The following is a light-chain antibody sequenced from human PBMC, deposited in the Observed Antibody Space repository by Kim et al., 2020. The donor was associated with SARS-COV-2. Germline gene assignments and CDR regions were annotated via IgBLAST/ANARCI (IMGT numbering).Light chain of an antibody. CDR1: SLRSYY. Sequence: SSELTQDPAVSVALGQTVRITCQGDSLRSYYASWYQQKPGQAPVLVIYGKNNRPSGIPDRFSGSSSGNTASLTITGPQAEDEADYYCNSRDSSGNHWVFG. J-gene: IGLJ3*02. CDR2: GKN. CDR3: NSRDSSGNHWV. V-gene: IGLV3-19*01.